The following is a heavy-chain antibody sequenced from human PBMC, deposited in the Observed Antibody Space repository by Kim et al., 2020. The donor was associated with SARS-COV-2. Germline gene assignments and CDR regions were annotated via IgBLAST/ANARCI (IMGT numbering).Heavy chain of an antibody. Sequence: NYAQEVQGRVKITADESTSTAYMELSSLRSEDTAVYYCASSAVGATTLDYWGQGTLVTVSS. V-gene: IGHV1-69*01. J-gene: IGHJ4*02. D-gene: IGHD1-26*01. CDR3: ASSAVGATTLDY.